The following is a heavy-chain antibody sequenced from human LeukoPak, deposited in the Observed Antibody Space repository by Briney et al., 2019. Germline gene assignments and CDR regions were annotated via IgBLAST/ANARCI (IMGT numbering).Heavy chain of an antibody. Sequence: GGSLRLSCAASGFTFSSYAMSWVRQAPGKGLGWVSAISGSGGSTYYADSVKGRFTISRDNSKNTLYLQMNSLRAEDTAVYYCAKAHCSGGSCYSGQYYYYYMDVWGKGTTVTVSS. V-gene: IGHV3-23*01. CDR3: AKAHCSGGSCYSGQYYYYYMDV. J-gene: IGHJ6*03. D-gene: IGHD2-15*01. CDR2: ISGSGGST. CDR1: GFTFSSYA.